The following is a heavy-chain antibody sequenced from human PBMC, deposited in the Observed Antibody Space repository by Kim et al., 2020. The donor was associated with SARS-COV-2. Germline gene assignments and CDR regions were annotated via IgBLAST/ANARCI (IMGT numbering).Heavy chain of an antibody. D-gene: IGHD6-19*01. CDR2: IYYSGST. CDR3: AREKVGRSGWYFWPYWFDP. CDR1: GGSISSSSYY. V-gene: IGHV4-39*07. Sequence: SETLSLTCTVSGGSISSSSYYWGWIRQPPGKGLEWIGSIYYSGSTYYNPSLKSRVTISVDTSKNQFSLKLSSVTAADTAVYYCAREKVGRSGWYFWPYWFDPWGQGTLVTVSS. J-gene: IGHJ5*02.